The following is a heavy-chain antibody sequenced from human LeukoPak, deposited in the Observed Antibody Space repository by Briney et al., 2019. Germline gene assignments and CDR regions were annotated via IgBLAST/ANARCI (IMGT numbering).Heavy chain of an antibody. CDR1: GFAFSRYA. J-gene: IGHJ5*02. V-gene: IGHV3-23*01. CDR3: AAGGARWFDP. CDR2: IVDSAFRS. D-gene: IGHD3-16*01. Sequence: GGSLRLSCAASGFAFSRYAMSWVRQAPGKGLEWVSSIVDSAFRSYYADSVKGRFTISRDFSKDTLYLQMDSLTAGDTSVYYCAAGGARWFDPWGQGTLVTVSS.